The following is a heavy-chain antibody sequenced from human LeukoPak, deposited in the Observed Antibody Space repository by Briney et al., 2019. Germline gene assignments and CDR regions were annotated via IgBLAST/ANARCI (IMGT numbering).Heavy chain of an antibody. CDR1: GGSISSYY. D-gene: IGHD5-24*01. CDR3: ARASRRGWLRVRCWFDP. J-gene: IGHJ5*02. CDR2: IYSSGTT. Sequence: SETLSLTCTVSGGSISSYYWSWIRQPAGKGLEWIGRIYSSGTTHYNPSLKSRVTMSVDTSKNQFSLKLSSVTAADTAVYYCARASRRGWLRVRCWFDPWGQGTLVTVSS. V-gene: IGHV4-4*07.